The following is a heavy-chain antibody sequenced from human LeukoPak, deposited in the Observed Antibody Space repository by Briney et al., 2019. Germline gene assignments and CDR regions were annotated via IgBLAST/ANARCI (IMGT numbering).Heavy chain of an antibody. J-gene: IGHJ5*02. CDR2: IIPMFPTP. D-gene: IGHD3-10*01. CDR1: GGSFNRNA. CDR3: ARVSYYYGSGSYNNWFYP. Sequence: GASVKVSCKASGGSFNRNAVSWVRQAPGQGLEWMGGIIPMFPTPNYAQKFQDRVTITADESTTTVYMELSSLRSEDTAVYYCARVSYYYGSGSYNNWFYPWGQGTLVTVSS. V-gene: IGHV1-69*13.